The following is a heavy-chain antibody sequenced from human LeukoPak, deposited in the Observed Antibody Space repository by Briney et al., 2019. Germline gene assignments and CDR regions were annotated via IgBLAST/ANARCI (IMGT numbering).Heavy chain of an antibody. CDR1: GGSFSGYY. Sequence: PSETLSLTCAVYGGSFSGYYWSWIRQPPGKGLEWIGEINHSGSTNYNPSLKSRVTISVDTSKNQFSLKLSSVTAADTAVYYCARGRVEMATIYYFDYWGQGTLVTVSS. CDR2: INHSGST. CDR3: ARGRVEMATIYYFDY. D-gene: IGHD5-24*01. J-gene: IGHJ4*02. V-gene: IGHV4-34*01.